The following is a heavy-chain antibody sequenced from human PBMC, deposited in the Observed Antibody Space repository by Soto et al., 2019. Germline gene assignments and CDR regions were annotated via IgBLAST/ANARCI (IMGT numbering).Heavy chain of an antibody. J-gene: IGHJ4*02. CDR1: GFTFSNYC. Sequence: PGGSLRLSCAASGFTFSNYCMSLVRQAPGKGLEWVANIKEDGSEKYYVDSVKGRFTIFRDNAKKSLNLQMNSLRAEDAAVYYCARQNTIFGVVIHARFFDYWGRGTLVTVSS. CDR2: IKEDGSEK. D-gene: IGHD3-3*01. CDR3: ARQNTIFGVVIHARFFDY. V-gene: IGHV3-7*05.